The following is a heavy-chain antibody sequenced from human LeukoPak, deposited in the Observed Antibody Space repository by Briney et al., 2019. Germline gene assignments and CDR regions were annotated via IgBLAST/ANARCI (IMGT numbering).Heavy chain of an antibody. CDR3: ARFERWTGTVYLDY. CDR2: INAGNGNT. CDR1: GYTFTSYA. D-gene: IGHD3/OR15-3a*01. J-gene: IGHJ4*02. V-gene: IGHV1-3*01. Sequence: ASVKVSCKASGYTFTSYAMHWVRQAPGQRLEWMGWINAGNGNTKYSQKLQGRVTMTTDTSTSTAYMELRSLRSDDTAVYYCARFERWTGTVYLDYWGQGTLVTVSS.